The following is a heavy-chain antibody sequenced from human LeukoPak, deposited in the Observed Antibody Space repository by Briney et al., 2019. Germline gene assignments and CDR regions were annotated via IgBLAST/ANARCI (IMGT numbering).Heavy chain of an antibody. Sequence: GGSLRLSCAASGFSFNYNWMSWVRQAPGKGLEWVANINQDGTEKYYVDSVKGRFIISRDNAKSSLFLQMNSLRAEDTAVYYCAGEAWQQVGYWGQGTMVTDSS. CDR1: GFSFNYNW. V-gene: IGHV3-7*01. J-gene: IGHJ4*02. CDR2: INQDGTEK. CDR3: AGEAWQQVGY. D-gene: IGHD6-13*01.